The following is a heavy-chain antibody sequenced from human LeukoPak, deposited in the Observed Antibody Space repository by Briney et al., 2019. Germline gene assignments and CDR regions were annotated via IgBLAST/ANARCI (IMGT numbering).Heavy chain of an antibody. CDR2: ISASGTLT. Sequence: GGSLRLSCTASGFTFSSYEMNWVRQAPGKGLEWISHISASGTLTHYADSVEGRFTISRDNAKNSLYLQMNTLRAEDTALYYCARGARGADGNDYWGQGTLVTVSS. CDR1: GFTFSSYE. J-gene: IGHJ4*02. D-gene: IGHD1-26*01. CDR3: ARGARGADGNDY. V-gene: IGHV3-48*03.